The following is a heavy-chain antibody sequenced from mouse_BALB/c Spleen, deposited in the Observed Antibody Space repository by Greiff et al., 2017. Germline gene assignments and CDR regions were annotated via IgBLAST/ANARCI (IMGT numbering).Heavy chain of an antibody. V-gene: IGHV1S81*02. CDR1: GYTFTSYY. CDR3: TRSITTVVGRDYFDY. Sequence: QVQLQQSGAELVKPGASVKLSCKASGYTFTSYYMYWVKQRPGQGLEWIGEINPSNGGTNFNEKFKSKATLTVDKSSSTAYMQLSSLTSEDSAVYYCTRSITTVVGRDYFDYWGQGTTLTVSS. J-gene: IGHJ2*01. D-gene: IGHD1-1*01. CDR2: INPSNGGT.